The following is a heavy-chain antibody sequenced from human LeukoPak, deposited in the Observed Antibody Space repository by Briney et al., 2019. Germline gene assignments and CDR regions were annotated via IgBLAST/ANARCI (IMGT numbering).Heavy chain of an antibody. Sequence: SETLSLTCAVSGGSISSGAYSWSWIRQPPGKGLEWIGCIYYSGNTYYNPSLKSRVTISVDRSKSQFSLKLSSVTAADTAVYYCARSDDLRNWFDPWGQGTLVTVSS. V-gene: IGHV4-30-2*01. CDR3: ARSDDLRNWFDP. CDR2: IYYSGNT. J-gene: IGHJ5*02. D-gene: IGHD3-3*01. CDR1: GGSISSGAYS.